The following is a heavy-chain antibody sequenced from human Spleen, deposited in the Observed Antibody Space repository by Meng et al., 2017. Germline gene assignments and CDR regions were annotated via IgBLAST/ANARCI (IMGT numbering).Heavy chain of an antibody. D-gene: IGHD3-22*01. CDR2: INHSGST. Sequence: GSLRLSCAVYGGSFSGYYWSWIHQPPGKGLEWIGEINHSGSTNYNPSLKSRVTISVDTSKNQFSLKLSSVTAADTAVYYCARGLIQYDSSGSPEDYWGQGTLVTVSS. J-gene: IGHJ4*02. CDR1: GGSFSGYY. V-gene: IGHV4-34*01. CDR3: ARGLIQYDSSGSPEDY.